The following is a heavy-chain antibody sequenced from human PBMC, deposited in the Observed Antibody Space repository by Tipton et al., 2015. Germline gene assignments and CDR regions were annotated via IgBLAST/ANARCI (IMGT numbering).Heavy chain of an antibody. V-gene: IGHV4-59*08. D-gene: IGHD2-21*02. Sequence: TLSLTCTVSGAFINSYYWSWIRQPPGKGLEWVGYIHYSGSINYNPSLKSRVTISVDTSKNQFSLKLTSVTAADTAVYYCASPSLPHDRGDYYFQSWGQGTLVTVSS. CDR2: IHYSGSI. CDR1: GAFINSYY. J-gene: IGHJ4*02. CDR3: ASPSLPHDRGDYYFQS.